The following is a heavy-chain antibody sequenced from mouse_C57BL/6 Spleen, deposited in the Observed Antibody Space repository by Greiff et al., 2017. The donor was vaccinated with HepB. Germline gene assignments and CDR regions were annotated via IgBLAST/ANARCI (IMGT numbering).Heavy chain of an antibody. CDR2: INPNNGGT. Sequence: EVKLMESGPELVKPGASVKIPCKASGYTFTDYNMDWVKQSHGKSLEWIGDINPNNGGTIYNQKFKGKATLTVDKSSSTAYMELRSLTSEDTAVYYCAIGSSAFAYWGQGTLVTVSA. CDR1: GYTFTDYN. D-gene: IGHD1-1*01. V-gene: IGHV1-18*01. J-gene: IGHJ3*01. CDR3: AIGSSAFAY.